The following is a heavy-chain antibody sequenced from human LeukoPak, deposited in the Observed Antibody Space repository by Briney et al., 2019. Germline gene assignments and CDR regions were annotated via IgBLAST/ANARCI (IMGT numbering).Heavy chain of an antibody. CDR2: IWYDGSNK. CDR1: GFTFSSYG. Sequence: GGSLRLSCAASGFTFSSYGMHWVRQAPGKGLEWVAVIWYDGSNKYYADSVKGRFTISRDKSKNTLYLQMNSLRAEDTAVYYCAKDGRYGSGSYSRFGMDVWGKGTTVTVSS. D-gene: IGHD3-10*01. CDR3: AKDGRYGSGSYSRFGMDV. V-gene: IGHV3-33*03. J-gene: IGHJ6*04.